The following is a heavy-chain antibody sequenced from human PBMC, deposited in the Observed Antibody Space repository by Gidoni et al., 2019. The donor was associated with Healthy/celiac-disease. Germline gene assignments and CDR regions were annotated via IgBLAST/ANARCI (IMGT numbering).Heavy chain of an antibody. CDR2: ISSSSTYI. V-gene: IGHV3-21*01. J-gene: IGHJ3*02. Sequence: EMQLVESGGGLVKPGGSLRLSCAASEFTFSSYSMNWVRQAPGKGLEWVSSISSSSTYIYYADSVKGRFTISRDNAKNSLYLQMNSLRAEDTAVYYCARDQAYSTFYETISDEDAFDIWGQGTMVTVSS. CDR1: EFTFSSYS. D-gene: IGHD2-15*01. CDR3: ARDQAYSTFYETISDEDAFDI.